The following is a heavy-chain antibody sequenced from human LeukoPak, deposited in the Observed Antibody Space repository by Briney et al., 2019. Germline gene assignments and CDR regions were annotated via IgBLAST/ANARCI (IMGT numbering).Heavy chain of an antibody. J-gene: IGHJ5*02. CDR2: IYTSGST. Sequence: SETLSLTCTVSGGSISSYYWSWIRQPAGKGLEWIGRIYTSGSTNYNPSLKSRVTMSVDTSKNQFSLKLSSVTAADTAVYYCARDIVVVPAARYNWFDPWGQGILVTVSS. CDR3: ARDIVVVPAARYNWFDP. D-gene: IGHD2-2*01. V-gene: IGHV4-4*07. CDR1: GGSISSYY.